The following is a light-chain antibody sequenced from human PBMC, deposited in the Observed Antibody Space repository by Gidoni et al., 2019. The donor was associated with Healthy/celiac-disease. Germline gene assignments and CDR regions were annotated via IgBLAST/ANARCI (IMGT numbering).Light chain of an antibody. CDR1: QSVSNY. CDR2: DAS. V-gene: IGKV3-11*01. Sequence: IVLTQSPATLSLSPGERATLSCRASQSVSNYLAWYQQKPGQTPRLLIYDASNRATGIPARFSGSGSGTDFTLTISSLEPEDFEVYYGQQRNNWPTFGQGTRLEIK. J-gene: IGKJ5*01. CDR3: QQRNNWPT.